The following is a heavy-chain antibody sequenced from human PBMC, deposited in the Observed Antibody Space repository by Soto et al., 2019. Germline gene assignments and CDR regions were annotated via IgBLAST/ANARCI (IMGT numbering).Heavy chain of an antibody. Sequence: SETLSLTCPVSGGSISSYYWSWIRQPPGKGLEWIGYIYYSGSTNYNPSLKSRVTISVDTSKNQFSLKLSSVTAADTAVYYCAREDGSGSYYTSGYEYWGQGTLVTVSS. CDR1: GGSISSYY. CDR3: AREDGSGSYYTSGYEY. J-gene: IGHJ4*02. V-gene: IGHV4-59*01. D-gene: IGHD3-10*01. CDR2: IYYSGST.